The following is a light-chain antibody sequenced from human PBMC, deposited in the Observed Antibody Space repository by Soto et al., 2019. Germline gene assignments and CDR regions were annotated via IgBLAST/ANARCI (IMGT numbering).Light chain of an antibody. CDR3: QQYNNWPPMYT. CDR2: GAS. J-gene: IGKJ2*01. CDR1: QSVSSN. V-gene: IGKV3-15*01. Sequence: EIVMTQSPATLSVSPGERATLSCRASQSVSSNLAWYQQKPGQAPRLLIYGASTRATGIRARFSGSGSGTEFTLTISSLQFEDFAVYYCQQYNNWPPMYTFGQGTKVEIK.